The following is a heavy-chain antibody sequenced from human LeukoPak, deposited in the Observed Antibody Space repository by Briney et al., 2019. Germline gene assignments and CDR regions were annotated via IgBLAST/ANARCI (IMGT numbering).Heavy chain of an antibody. CDR2: IYYSGST. J-gene: IGHJ5*02. CDR1: GSSISSSSYY. D-gene: IGHD4-17*01. CDR3: ARPDYGRNWFDP. V-gene: IGHV4-39*01. Sequence: SETLSLTCTVSGSSISSSSYYWGWIRQPPGKGLEWIGSIYYSGSTYYNPSLKSRVTISVDTSKNQFSLKLSSVTAADTAVYYCARPDYGRNWFDPWGQGTLVTVSS.